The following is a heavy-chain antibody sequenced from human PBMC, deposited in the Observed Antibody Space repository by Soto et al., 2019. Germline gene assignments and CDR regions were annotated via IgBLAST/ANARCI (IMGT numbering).Heavy chain of an antibody. CDR3: AKSSTSANYFDY. CDR1: GGSISSCGYY. D-gene: IGHD2-2*01. J-gene: IGHJ4*02. CDR2: IYYSGST. V-gene: IGHV4-31*03. Sequence: SETLSLTCTVSGGSISSCGYYWSWIRQHPGKGLEWIGYIYYSGSTYYNPSLRSRVTISVDTSKNQFSLNLSSVTAADTAVYYCAKSSTSANYFDYWGQGTLVTVSS.